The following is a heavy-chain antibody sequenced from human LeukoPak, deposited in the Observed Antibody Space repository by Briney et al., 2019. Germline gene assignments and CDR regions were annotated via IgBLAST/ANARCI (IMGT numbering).Heavy chain of an antibody. Sequence: GGPLRLSCAASELTFSTYSMNWVRQAPGKGLEWGSYITSSSSHIYYADSVKGRFTISRDNSKNTLYLQMNSPRAEDTAVYYCAKEGEDRGSFCLDYWGQGSLVTVPA. V-gene: IGHV3-48*01. J-gene: IGHJ4*02. CDR2: ITSSSSHI. CDR3: AKEGEDRGSFCLDY. CDR1: ELTFSTYS. D-gene: IGHD1-26*01.